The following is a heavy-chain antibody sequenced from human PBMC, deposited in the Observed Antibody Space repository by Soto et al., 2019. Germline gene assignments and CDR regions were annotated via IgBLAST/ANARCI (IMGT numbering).Heavy chain of an antibody. CDR1: GYTFTGYY. J-gene: IGHJ6*02. CDR2: VNPNSGGT. Sequence: ASVKVSCKASGYTFTGYYIHWVRQSPGHGLEWMGWVNPNSGGTGSAQRFQGRVTMTTDTSISTASMELTRLTSDDTAIYYCARGDSTDCSNGVCSFFYNHDMDVWGQGTTVTVSS. V-gene: IGHV1-2*02. D-gene: IGHD2-8*01. CDR3: ARGDSTDCSNGVCSFFYNHDMDV.